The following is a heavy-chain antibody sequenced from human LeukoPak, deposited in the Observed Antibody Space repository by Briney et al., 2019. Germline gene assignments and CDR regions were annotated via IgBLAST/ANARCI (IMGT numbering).Heavy chain of an antibody. Sequence: SETLSLTCTVSGGSISSYYWSWIRQPPGKRLEWIGYIYYSGSTNYNPSLKSRVTISVDTSKNQFSLKLSSVTAADTAVYYCARDVLRFGELFTPDWGQGTLVTVSS. CDR1: GGSISSYY. V-gene: IGHV4-59*01. CDR2: IYYSGST. CDR3: ARDVLRFGELFTPD. D-gene: IGHD3-10*01. J-gene: IGHJ4*02.